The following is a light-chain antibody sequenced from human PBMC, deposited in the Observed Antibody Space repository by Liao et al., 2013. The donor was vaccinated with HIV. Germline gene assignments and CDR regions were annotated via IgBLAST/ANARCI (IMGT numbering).Light chain of an antibody. J-gene: IGLJ1*01. CDR3: QAWDSTTTGYV. CDR1: NIGSKS. Sequence: SYVLTQPPSVSVAPGKTARITCGGNNIGSKSVHWYQQKPGQAPVLVIYYDRDRPSVIPERFSGSNSGNTATLTISETQVMDEADYYCQAWDSTTTGYVFGSGTKVTVL. CDR2: YDR. V-gene: IGLV3-21*01.